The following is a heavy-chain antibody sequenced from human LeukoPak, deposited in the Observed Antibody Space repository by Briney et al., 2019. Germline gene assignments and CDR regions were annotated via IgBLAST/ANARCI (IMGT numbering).Heavy chain of an antibody. CDR3: ARRIDTNYYYYGMDV. J-gene: IGHJ6*02. CDR1: GFTFSDYY. CDR2: ISSGSTI. D-gene: IGHD2-15*01. Sequence: GGSLRLSCAASGFTFSDYYMSWIRQAPGKGLEWVSYISSGSTIYYADSVKGRFTFSRDNAKNSLYPQMNSLRAEDTAVYYCARRIDTNYYYYGMDVWGQGTTVTVSS. V-gene: IGHV3-11*01.